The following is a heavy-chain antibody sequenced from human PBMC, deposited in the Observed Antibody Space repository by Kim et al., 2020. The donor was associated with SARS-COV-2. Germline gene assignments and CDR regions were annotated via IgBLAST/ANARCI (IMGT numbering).Heavy chain of an antibody. CDR2: IYTSGST. V-gene: IGHV4-4*07. CDR1: GGSISSYY. D-gene: IGHD6-13*01. CDR3: AREVYEYSSSWYSYGDY. J-gene: IGHJ4*02. Sequence: SETLSLTCTVSGGSISSYYWSWIRQPAGKGLEWIGRIYTSGSTNYNPSLKSRVTMSVDTSKNQFSLKLSSVTAADTAVYYCAREVYEYSSSWYSYGDYWGQGTLVTVSS.